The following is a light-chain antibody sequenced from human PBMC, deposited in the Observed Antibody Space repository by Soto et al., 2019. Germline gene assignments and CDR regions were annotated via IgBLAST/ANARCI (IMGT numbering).Light chain of an antibody. J-gene: IGKJ2*01. Sequence: EIVLTQSTGTLSLSPGERATLSCRASQSVSSSYLAWYQQKPGQAPRLLIYGASSRATGIPDRFSGSGSGTDFTLTISRLEPEDFAVYYCQQYGSSPYTFGQGTKVDMK. V-gene: IGKV3-20*01. CDR2: GAS. CDR1: QSVSSSY. CDR3: QQYGSSPYT.